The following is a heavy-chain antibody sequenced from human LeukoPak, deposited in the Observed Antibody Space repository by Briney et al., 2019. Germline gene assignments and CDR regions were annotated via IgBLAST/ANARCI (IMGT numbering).Heavy chain of an antibody. V-gene: IGHV3-7*01. CDR2: IKQDGSEK. D-gene: IGHD6-13*01. CDR1: GFTFSSYW. Sequence: PGGSLRLSCAASGFTFSSYWMSWVRQAPGKGLEWVANIKQDGSEKYYVDSVKGRFTISRDNSKNTLHLQMNSLRAEDTAVYYCARDLYSSSWYYFDYWGQGTLVTVSS. J-gene: IGHJ4*02. CDR3: ARDLYSSSWYYFDY.